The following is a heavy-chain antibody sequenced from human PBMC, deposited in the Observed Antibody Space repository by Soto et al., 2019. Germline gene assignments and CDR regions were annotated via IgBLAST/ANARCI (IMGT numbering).Heavy chain of an antibody. D-gene: IGHD3-3*01. CDR2: ISYDGSNK. Sequence: QVQLVESGGGVVQPGRSLRLSCAASGFTFSSYAMHWVRQAPGKGLVWVAVISYDGSNKYYADSVKGRFTISRDNSKNTLYLQMNSLRAEDTAVYYFARDLEQYYDFWSGYFDYWGQGTLVTVSS. CDR1: GFTFSSYA. V-gene: IGHV3-30-3*01. CDR3: ARDLEQYYDFWSGYFDY. J-gene: IGHJ4*02.